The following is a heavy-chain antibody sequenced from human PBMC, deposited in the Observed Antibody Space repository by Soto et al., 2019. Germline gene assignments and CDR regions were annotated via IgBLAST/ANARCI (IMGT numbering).Heavy chain of an antibody. V-gene: IGHV4-59*08. D-gene: IGHD1-26*01. CDR3: ARRYGGNLDY. CDR2: IYYSGST. CDR1: GGSISSYH. Sequence: SETLSLTCTVSGGSISSYHWSLIRQPPGKGLEWIGYIYYSGSTNYNPSLKSRVTISVDTSKNQFSLKLSSVTAADTAVYYCARRYGGNLDYWGQGTLVTVSS. J-gene: IGHJ4*02.